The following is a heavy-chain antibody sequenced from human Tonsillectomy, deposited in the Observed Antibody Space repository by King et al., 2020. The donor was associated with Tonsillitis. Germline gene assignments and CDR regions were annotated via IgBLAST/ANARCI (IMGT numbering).Heavy chain of an antibody. CDR1: GGSFSGYY. CDR3: ARGGGLRVRVVIMPIDY. Sequence: VQLQQWGAGLLKPSETLSLTCAVYGGSFSGYYWSWIRQPPGKGLEWIGEINHSGSTNYNPSLKSRVTISVDTSKNQFSLKLSSVTAADTAVYYCARGGGLRVRVVIMPIDYWGQGTLVTVSS. V-gene: IGHV4-34*01. CDR2: INHSGST. J-gene: IGHJ4*02. D-gene: IGHD3-10*01.